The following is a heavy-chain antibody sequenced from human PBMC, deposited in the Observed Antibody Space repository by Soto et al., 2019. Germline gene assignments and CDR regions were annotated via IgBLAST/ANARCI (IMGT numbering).Heavy chain of an antibody. V-gene: IGHV1-18*01. CDR2: ISGFNGKT. Sequence: LQSAAELRSPGASVKVFCKTSGYSFARYGVSWVRQAPGQGLEWLGWISGFNGKTEYSQSLRDRVTLTTDTSTGTAYLELRRVKSDDTAIYYCARDRTYFGPAGANWFDLWGQGTLVTVSS. CDR3: ARDRTYFGPAGANWFDL. CDR1: GYSFARYG. J-gene: IGHJ5*02. D-gene: IGHD3-9*01.